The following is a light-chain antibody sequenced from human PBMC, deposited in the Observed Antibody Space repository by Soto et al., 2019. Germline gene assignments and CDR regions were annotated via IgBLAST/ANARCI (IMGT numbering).Light chain of an antibody. Sequence: EIVLTQSPATLSSFPGDRVTLSCRASQSVRTYLSWYQQKPGQAPRLLIYDASNRATGIPARFSGSGSGTDFTLTISSLEPEDFAVYYCQQRSNWPRTFGQGTKVDIK. V-gene: IGKV3-11*01. CDR1: QSVRTY. CDR3: QQRSNWPRT. J-gene: IGKJ1*01. CDR2: DAS.